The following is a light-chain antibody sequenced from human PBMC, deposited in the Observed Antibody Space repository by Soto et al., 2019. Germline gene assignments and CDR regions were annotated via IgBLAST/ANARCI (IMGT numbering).Light chain of an antibody. CDR1: SGSVSTTSY. J-gene: IGLJ3*02. Sequence: QTVVTQEPSFSVSPGGTVTLTCGLTSGSVSTTSYPSWFQQTPGQAPRTLICNTDTRSSGVPNRFSGSILGNKAALTITGAQADDESDYYCALYMGSGIWVFGGGTKVTVL. V-gene: IGLV8-61*01. CDR3: ALYMGSGIWV. CDR2: NTD.